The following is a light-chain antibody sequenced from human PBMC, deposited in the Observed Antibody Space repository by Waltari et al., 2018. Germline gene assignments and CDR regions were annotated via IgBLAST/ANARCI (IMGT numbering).Light chain of an antibody. V-gene: IGKV3-15*01. J-gene: IGKJ2*01. CDR1: QSVSSN. Sequence: EIVMTQSPATLSVSPGERATLSCRASQSVSSNLAWYQQKPGQPPRLLIYGASTRATGIPARFSGSGSGTEFTLTISSLQSEDFAVYYCQQYNNWPVYTFGQGTKLE. CDR3: QQYNNWPVYT. CDR2: GAS.